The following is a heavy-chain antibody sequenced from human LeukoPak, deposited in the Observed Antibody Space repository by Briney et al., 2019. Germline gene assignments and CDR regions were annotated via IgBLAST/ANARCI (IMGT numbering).Heavy chain of an antibody. CDR1: GGSISSSNW. CDR3: ASLMITFGGVIGD. V-gene: IGHV4-4*02. CDR2: IYHSGST. J-gene: IGHJ4*02. D-gene: IGHD3-16*02. Sequence: SETLSLTCAVSGGSISSSNWWSWVRQPPGKGLEWIGEIYHSGSTNYNPSLKSRVTISVDKSKNQFSLKLSSVTAADTAVYYCASLMITFGGVIGDWGQGTLVTVSS.